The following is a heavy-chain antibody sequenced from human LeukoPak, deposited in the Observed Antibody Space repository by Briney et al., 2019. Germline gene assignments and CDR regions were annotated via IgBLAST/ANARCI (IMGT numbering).Heavy chain of an antibody. V-gene: IGHV4-34*01. CDR3: ARASGSGSSRYYYYYYGMDV. Sequence: SETLSLTCAVYGGSFSGYYWSWIRQPPGKGLEWIGEINHSGSTYYNPSLKSRVTISVDTSKNQFSLKLSSVTAADTAVYYCARASGSGSSRYYYYYYGMDVWGQGTTVTVSS. D-gene: IGHD3-10*01. J-gene: IGHJ6*02. CDR1: GGSFSGYY. CDR2: INHSGST.